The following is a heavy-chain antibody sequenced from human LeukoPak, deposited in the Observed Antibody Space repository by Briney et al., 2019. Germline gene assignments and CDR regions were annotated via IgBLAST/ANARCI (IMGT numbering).Heavy chain of an antibody. CDR3: ARDEGSSHAEYFQH. D-gene: IGHD3-10*01. Sequence: ASVKVSCKASGYTFTGYYMHWVRQAPGQGLEWMGWINPNSGGTNYAQKFQGWVTMTRDTSISTAYMELSRLRSDDTAVYYCARDEGSSHAEYFQHWGQGTLDTVSS. V-gene: IGHV1-2*04. CDR2: INPNSGGT. J-gene: IGHJ1*01. CDR1: GYTFTGYY.